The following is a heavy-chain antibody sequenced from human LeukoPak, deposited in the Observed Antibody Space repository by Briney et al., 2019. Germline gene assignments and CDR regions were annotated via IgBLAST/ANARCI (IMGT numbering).Heavy chain of an antibody. CDR3: ARVGYCSTASRYQASFLDY. CDR1: GYSISGGYH. CDR2: IYHDGST. Sequence: SETLSLTCTVSGYSISGGYHWGWIRQPPGKGLEWIGSIYHDGSTYYNPSLKSRVTMSVDTSKNQVSLKLKSVTAADTALYYCARVGYCSTASRYQASFLDYWGQGTLATVSS. J-gene: IGHJ4*02. V-gene: IGHV4-38-2*02. D-gene: IGHD2-2*01.